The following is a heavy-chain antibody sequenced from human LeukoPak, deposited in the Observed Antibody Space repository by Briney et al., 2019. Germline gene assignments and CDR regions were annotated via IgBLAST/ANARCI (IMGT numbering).Heavy chain of an antibody. Sequence: PSETLSLTCTVSGGSISSGGYYWSWIRQHPGKGLEWIGYISYSGSTYYNPSLKSRVTISVDTSKNQFSLKLSSVTAADTAVFYCARQTPEGATFDYWGQGTLVTVSS. CDR1: GGSISSGGYY. D-gene: IGHD3-16*01. CDR3: ARQTPEGATFDY. J-gene: IGHJ4*02. V-gene: IGHV4-31*03. CDR2: ISYSGST.